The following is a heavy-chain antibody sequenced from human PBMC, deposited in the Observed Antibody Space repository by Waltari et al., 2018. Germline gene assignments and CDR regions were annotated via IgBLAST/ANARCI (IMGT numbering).Heavy chain of an antibody. J-gene: IGHJ2*01. V-gene: IGHV4-59*01. Sequence: QVQLQESGPGLVKPSETLSLTCTMSGDSISGDFWSWIRQAPGKGLEWIGYIHNSGGSTYNPSLKSRVTISLDTSKKQFSLRLNSVTAADTAVYYCARANIIGGWVGAWHFDLWGRGTLVTVSS. CDR1: GDSISGDF. D-gene: IGHD3-16*01. CDR3: ARANIIGGWVGAWHFDL. CDR2: IHNSGGS.